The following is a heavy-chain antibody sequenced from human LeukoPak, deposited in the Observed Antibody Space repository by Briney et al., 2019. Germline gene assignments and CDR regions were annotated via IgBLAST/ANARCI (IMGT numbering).Heavy chain of an antibody. CDR1: GYTFTGYY. J-gene: IGHJ5*02. D-gene: IGHD3-9*01. V-gene: IGHV1-2*02. CDR2: INPNSGGT. Sequence: ASVKVSCKASGYTFTGYYMHWVRQAPGQGLEWMGWINPNSGGTNYAQKFQGRVTMTRDTSISTAYMELSRLGSDDTAVYYCARDRDYDILTGYYNWFDPWGQGTLVTVSS. CDR3: ARDRDYDILTGYYNWFDP.